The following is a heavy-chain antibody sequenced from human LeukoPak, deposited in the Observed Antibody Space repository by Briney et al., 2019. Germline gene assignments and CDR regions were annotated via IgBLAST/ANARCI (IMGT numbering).Heavy chain of an antibody. CDR1: GFTFSRNG. CDR2: IRYDGSNK. D-gene: IGHD3-10*01. J-gene: IGHJ6*03. V-gene: IGHV3-30*02. CDR3: AKDGGSGLRGAFLDYYYYMDV. Sequence: PGGSLRLSSAASGFTFSRNGMHWVRQAPGKGLEWVAFIRYDGSNKYNADSVKGRFTISRDNSKNTLYLQMNSLRAEDTAVYYCAKDGGSGLRGAFLDYYYYMDVWGKGTTVTVSS.